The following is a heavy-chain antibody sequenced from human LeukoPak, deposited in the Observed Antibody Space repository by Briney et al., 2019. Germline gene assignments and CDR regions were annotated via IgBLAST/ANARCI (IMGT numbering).Heavy chain of an antibody. CDR2: IYTSGST. J-gene: IGHJ4*02. CDR1: GGSISSYY. Sequence: KPSETLSLTCTVSGGSISSYYWSWIRQSAGKGLEWIGRIYTSGSTNYNPSLKSRVTMSADTSKNQFSLKLSSVTAADTAVYYCARNGGSGTYYDGSFDYWGQGTLVTVSS. D-gene: IGHD1-26*01. CDR3: ARNGGSGTYYDGSFDY. V-gene: IGHV4-4*07.